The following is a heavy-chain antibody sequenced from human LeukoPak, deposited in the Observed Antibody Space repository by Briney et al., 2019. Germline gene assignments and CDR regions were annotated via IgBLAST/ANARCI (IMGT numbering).Heavy chain of an antibody. CDR3: AKGPGYQLLPFDY. CDR1: GFTFSSYA. D-gene: IGHD2-2*01. CDR2: ISGSGGST. V-gene: IGHV3-23*01. Sequence: PGGSLRLSCAASGFTFSSYAMSWVRQTPGKGLEWVSAISGSGGSTYYADSVKGRFTISRDNSKNTLYLQMNSLRAEDTAVYYCAKGPGYQLLPFDYWGQGTLVTVSS. J-gene: IGHJ4*02.